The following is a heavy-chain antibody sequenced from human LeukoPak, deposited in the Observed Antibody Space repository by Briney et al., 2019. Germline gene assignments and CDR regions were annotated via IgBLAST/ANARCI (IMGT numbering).Heavy chain of an antibody. D-gene: IGHD3-16*01. Sequence: PGGSLRLSCAASGFTFSSYAMSWVRQAPGKGLEGVSAISCSGGSTYYADAVKGLFTISRDNSKNTLYLQMNSLRAEDTAVYYCAKDRGPGPWGAFDYWGQGKLVTVCS. V-gene: IGHV3-23*01. CDR1: GFTFSSYA. CDR2: ISCSGGST. CDR3: AKDRGPGPWGAFDY. J-gene: IGHJ4*02.